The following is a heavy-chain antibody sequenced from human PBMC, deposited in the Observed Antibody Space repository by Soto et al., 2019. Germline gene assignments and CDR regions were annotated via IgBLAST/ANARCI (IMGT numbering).Heavy chain of an antibody. Sequence: QLQLQESGPGLVKPSETLSLTCTVSGGSISSSTYYWGWIRQPPGKGLEWIGTISYSGITYYNPSLKSRVTISVDTSNNQFSLKLSSVTAADTALYYCASLYGDYVSYWGQGTLVTVSS. CDR2: ISYSGIT. CDR1: GGSISSSTYY. CDR3: ASLYGDYVSY. D-gene: IGHD4-17*01. J-gene: IGHJ4*02. V-gene: IGHV4-39*01.